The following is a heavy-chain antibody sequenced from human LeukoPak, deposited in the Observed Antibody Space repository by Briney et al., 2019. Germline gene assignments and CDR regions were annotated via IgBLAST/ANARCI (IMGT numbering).Heavy chain of an antibody. CDR3: ARATASNWFDP. CDR2: IKEDGSEK. D-gene: IGHD2-21*01. CDR1: GFTFSSYW. J-gene: IGHJ5*02. Sequence: GGSLRLSCAASGFTFSSYWMSWVRQAPGEGLEWVANIKEDGSEKYYVDSVKGRFTISRDNAKNSLYLQMNSLGAEDTAVYYCARATASNWFDPWGQGTLVTVSS. V-gene: IGHV3-7*01.